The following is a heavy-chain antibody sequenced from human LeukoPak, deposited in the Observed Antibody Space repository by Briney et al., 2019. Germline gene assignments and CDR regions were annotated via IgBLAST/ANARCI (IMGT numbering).Heavy chain of an antibody. Sequence: GGSLRLSCAASGLTFSSYTMNWVRQAPGKGLEWVSSIAGSSGYISYADSVKGRFTISRDNAKKSLYLQMTSLTAEDTAVYYGARDRGAYCGGDCYLGFDYWGRGTLVTVSS. CDR1: GLTFSSYT. V-gene: IGHV3-21*01. D-gene: IGHD2-21*02. J-gene: IGHJ4*01. CDR3: ARDRGAYCGGDCYLGFDY. CDR2: IAGSSGYI.